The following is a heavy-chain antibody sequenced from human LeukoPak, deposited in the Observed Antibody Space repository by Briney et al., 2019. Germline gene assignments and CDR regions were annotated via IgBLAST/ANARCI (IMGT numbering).Heavy chain of an antibody. CDR2: ISSDGGST. Sequence: GGSLRLSCSASGFIFSTYGMHWVRQAPGKGLEYVSSISSDGGSTYYADSVKGRFTISRDSSKNTLYLQVNSLRPEDTAVYYCVKDQSGSGRWWGQGTLVTVSS. CDR1: GFIFSTYG. J-gene: IGHJ4*02. V-gene: IGHV3-64D*06. D-gene: IGHD3-10*01. CDR3: VKDQSGSGRW.